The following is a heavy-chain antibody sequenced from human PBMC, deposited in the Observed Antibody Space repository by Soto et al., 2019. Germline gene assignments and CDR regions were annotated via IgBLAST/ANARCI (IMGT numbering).Heavy chain of an antibody. D-gene: IGHD5-12*01. CDR2: IYPGDSDT. CDR1: GYSFTSYW. CDR3: ARVRDGYNALYYYGMDV. V-gene: IGHV5-51*01. J-gene: IGHJ6*02. Sequence: GESLKISCKGSGYSFTSYWIGWVRQMPGKGLEWMGIIYPGDSDTRYSPSFQGQVTISADKPISTAYLQWSSLKASDTAMYFCARVRDGYNALYYYGMDVWGQGTTVTVSS.